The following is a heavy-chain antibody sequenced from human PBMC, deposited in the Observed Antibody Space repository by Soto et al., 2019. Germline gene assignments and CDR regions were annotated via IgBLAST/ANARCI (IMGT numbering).Heavy chain of an antibody. CDR1: GYTLTELS. CDR2: FDPEDGET. D-gene: IGHD2-15*01. CDR3: ATVYAATPYGMDV. V-gene: IGHV1-24*01. Sequence: SVKVSGKVSGYTLTELSMHCVLQSPVKGRDWMGGFDPEDGETIYAQKFQGRVTMTEDTSTDTAYMELSSLRSEDTAVYYCATVYAATPYGMDVWGQGTTVTVSS. J-gene: IGHJ6*02.